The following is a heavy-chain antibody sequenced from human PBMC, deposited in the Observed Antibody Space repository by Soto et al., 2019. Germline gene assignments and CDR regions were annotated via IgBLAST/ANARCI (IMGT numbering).Heavy chain of an antibody. CDR1: GFNFNIYA. Sequence: EVQLLESGGGLVQPGGSLRLSCAASGFNFNIYAMTWVRQAPGKGLEWVSTISPGGDSTYFADSVKGRVTISRDNSKNTLSLQMNSLRAEDTATYFCAKALGNPYDYCYMDVWGTGTTVTVSS. V-gene: IGHV3-23*01. D-gene: IGHD1-1*01. CDR3: AKALGNPYDYCYMDV. J-gene: IGHJ6*03. CDR2: ISPGGDST.